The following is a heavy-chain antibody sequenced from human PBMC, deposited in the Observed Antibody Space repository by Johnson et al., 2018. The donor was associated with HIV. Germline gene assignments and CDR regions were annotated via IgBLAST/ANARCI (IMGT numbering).Heavy chain of an antibody. Sequence: VQLGEPGGVSVQPGGSLRLSCAASEVTCSSSAMIWVRRAPWKGLEVVSCITGIGGSTFSAHCVSCRCTVSRDNSKNTLYVQRISLGAEDTAVYYCAREGREDSSGYDGFDIWGQGTMVTVSS. CDR3: AREGREDSSGYDGFDI. V-gene: IGHV3-23*04. D-gene: IGHD3-22*01. CDR1: EVTCSSSA. J-gene: IGHJ3*02. CDR2: ITGIGGST.